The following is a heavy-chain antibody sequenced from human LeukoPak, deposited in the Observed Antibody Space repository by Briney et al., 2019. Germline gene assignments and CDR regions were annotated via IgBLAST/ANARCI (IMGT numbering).Heavy chain of an antibody. CDR2: VNSAGGRT. CDR3: ARVIPTGSGLYY. CDR1: GYIFTVHY. V-gene: IGHV1-2*02. D-gene: IGHD2-15*01. Sequence: ASVKVSRETSGYIFTVHYIHWVRQARGQGLEWVGCVNSAGGRTNYAQKYQGRVTMTRDTSITTAFMELTSLRSDDTAFYYCARVIPTGSGLYYWGQGTLVTVSS. J-gene: IGHJ4*02.